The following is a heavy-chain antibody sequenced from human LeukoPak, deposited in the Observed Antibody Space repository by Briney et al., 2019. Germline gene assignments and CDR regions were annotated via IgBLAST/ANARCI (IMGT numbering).Heavy chain of an antibody. D-gene: IGHD5-24*01. CDR1: GFTFSTYV. CDR2: ISYDGSNK. Sequence: GGSLRLSCAASGFTFSTYVVNWVRQAPGKGLEWVAVISYDGSNKYYADSVKGRFTISRDNSKNTLYLQMNSLRAEDTAVYYCANRDGYNYSDYWGQGTLVTVSS. J-gene: IGHJ4*02. CDR3: ANRDGYNYSDY. V-gene: IGHV3-30*18.